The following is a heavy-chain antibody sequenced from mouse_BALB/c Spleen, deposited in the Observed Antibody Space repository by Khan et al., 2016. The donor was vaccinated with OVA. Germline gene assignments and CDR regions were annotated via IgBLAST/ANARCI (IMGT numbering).Heavy chain of an antibody. V-gene: IGHV14-3*02. CDR1: GFNIKDTY. CDR2: IDPPNDDS. Sequence: EVQLQESGAELVKPGASVKLSCSASGFNIKDTYIHWMKQRPEQGLEWIGRIDPPNDDSKYGPKVQAKATLTADTSSNKAYLQLSSLTSDDTSVYYCATLYVNPFAFWGQGTLVSVSA. J-gene: IGHJ3*01. D-gene: IGHD2-1*01. CDR3: ATLYVNPFAF.